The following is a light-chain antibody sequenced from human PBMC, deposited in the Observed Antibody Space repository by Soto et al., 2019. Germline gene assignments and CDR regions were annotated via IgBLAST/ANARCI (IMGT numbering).Light chain of an antibody. V-gene: IGLV2-14*01. CDR3: SSYTSSSTVV. CDR1: SSDVGGYNY. CDR2: DVS. J-gene: IGLJ2*01. Sequence: QSAPTQPASVSGSPGQSITISCTGTSSDVGGYNYVSWYQQHPGKAPKLMIYDVSNRPSGVSNRFSGSKSGNTASLTISGLQAEDEADYYCSSYTSSSTVVFGGGTKLTGL.